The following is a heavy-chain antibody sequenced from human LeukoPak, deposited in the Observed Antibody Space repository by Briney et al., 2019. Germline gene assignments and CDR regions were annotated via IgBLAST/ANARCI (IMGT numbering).Heavy chain of an antibody. J-gene: IGHJ4*02. CDR3: AKAHCSSTSCSRADN. CDR2: IHPRSGET. V-gene: IGHV1-2*02. Sequence: ASVKVSCKASGYSFTAFYIHWVRQAPGQGLEWMGWIHPRSGETNYAYKFRGRVTMTRDTSISTTYMDLGSLGSDDTAVYYCAKAHCSSTSCSRADNWGQGTLVTVSS. CDR1: GYSFTAFY. D-gene: IGHD2-2*01.